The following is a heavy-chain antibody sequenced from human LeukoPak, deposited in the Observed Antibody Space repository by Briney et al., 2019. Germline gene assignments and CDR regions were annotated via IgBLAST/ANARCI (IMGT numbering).Heavy chain of an antibody. J-gene: IGHJ4*02. Sequence: GGSLRLSCAASGFTFSSYWMHWVRQAPGKGLEGVSGISGSGGITNYADYVKGQFTISRDNSKNSLFVQMNSLRAEDTAVYFCAKSRSGSANWALQIFDNWGQGTLVTVSS. CDR2: ISGSGGIT. D-gene: IGHD1-1*01. V-gene: IGHV3-23*01. CDR3: AKSRSGSANWALQIFDN. CDR1: GFTFSSYW.